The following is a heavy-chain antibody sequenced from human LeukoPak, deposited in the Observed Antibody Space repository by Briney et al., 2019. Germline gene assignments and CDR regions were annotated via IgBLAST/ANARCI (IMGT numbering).Heavy chain of an antibody. CDR1: GGSISSGSYY. V-gene: IGHV4-61*02. J-gene: IGHJ5*02. CDR2: IYTSGST. CDR3: ARSAGYSSSWYDFAYGGWFDP. Sequence: PSETLSLTCTVSGGSISSGSYYWSWIRQPAGKGLEWIGRIYTSGSTNYNPSLKSRVTISVDTSKHQFSLKLNSVTAADTAVYYCARSAGYSSSWYDFAYGGWFDPWGQGTLVTVSS. D-gene: IGHD6-13*01.